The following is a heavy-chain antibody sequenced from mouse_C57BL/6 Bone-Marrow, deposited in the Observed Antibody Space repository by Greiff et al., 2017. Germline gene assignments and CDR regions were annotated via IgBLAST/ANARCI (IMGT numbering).Heavy chain of an antibody. J-gene: IGHJ2*01. CDR3: TATTVVAGYYIDY. CDR1: GFTFSNYW. V-gene: IGHV6-3*01. D-gene: IGHD1-1*01. Sequence: EVKLVESGGGLVQPGGSMKLSCVASGFTFSNYWMNWVRQSPEKGLEWVAQIRLKSDNYATHYAESVKGRFTISRDDSKSSVYLQMNNLRAEDTGIYYCTATTVVAGYYIDYWGQGTTLTVSS. CDR2: IRLKSDNYAT.